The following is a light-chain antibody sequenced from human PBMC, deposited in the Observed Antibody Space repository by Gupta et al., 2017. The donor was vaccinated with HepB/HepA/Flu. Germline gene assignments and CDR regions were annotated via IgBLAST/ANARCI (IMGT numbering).Light chain of an antibody. J-gene: IGKJ1*01. CDR2: GTS. V-gene: IGKV3-15*01. CDR3: QQYNKWPS. CDR1: PSVSSN. Sequence: EIVMTQSPATLSVSPGERATLSCRASPSVSSNLAWYQQRPGQAPRLLIYGTSTRATGIPARFSGSGSGTEFTLTISSLQSEDFAVYYCQQYNKWPSFGQGTKVEIK.